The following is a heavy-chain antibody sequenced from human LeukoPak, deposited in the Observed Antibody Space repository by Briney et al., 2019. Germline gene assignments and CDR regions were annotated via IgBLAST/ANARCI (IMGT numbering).Heavy chain of an antibody. V-gene: IGHV3-9*01. D-gene: IGHD3-10*01. Sequence: SLRLSCAASGFTFDDYAMHWVRQAPGKGLEWVSGISWNSGSIGYADSVKGRFTISRDNAKNSLYLQMNSLRAEDTALYYCARGGSGSYYTIFDYWGQGTLVTVSS. CDR3: ARGGSGSYYTIFDY. CDR2: ISWNSGSI. J-gene: IGHJ4*02. CDR1: GFTFDDYA.